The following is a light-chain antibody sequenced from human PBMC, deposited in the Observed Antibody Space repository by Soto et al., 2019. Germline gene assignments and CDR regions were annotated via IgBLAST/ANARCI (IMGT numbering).Light chain of an antibody. Sequence: DIQMTQSPSSLSASVGDRVTITCRASQSISSYLNRYQQKPGKAPKLLISAASSLQSGVPSRFSGSGSGTDFTLTISSLQPEDFATYYCQQSYSTPVFTFGPGTQVDIK. V-gene: IGKV1-39*01. J-gene: IGKJ3*01. CDR2: AAS. CDR1: QSISSY. CDR3: QQSYSTPVFT.